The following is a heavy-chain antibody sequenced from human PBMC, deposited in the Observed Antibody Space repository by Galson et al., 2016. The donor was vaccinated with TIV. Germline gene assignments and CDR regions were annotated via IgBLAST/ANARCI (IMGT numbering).Heavy chain of an antibody. CDR3: AKSLFHTIDFGGLTVIFDH. J-gene: IGHJ4*02. V-gene: IGHV3-23*01. CDR2: ISGSGGQT. Sequence: SLRLSCAASGFDFNALAMSWVRQVPGKGLQWVASISGSGGQTHYGDSVRGRFIISRDDSKNTVYLRMNNVRVDYTAVYYCAKSLFHTIDFGGLTVIFDHWGQGALVTVSS. D-gene: IGHD5-24*01. CDR1: GFDFNALA.